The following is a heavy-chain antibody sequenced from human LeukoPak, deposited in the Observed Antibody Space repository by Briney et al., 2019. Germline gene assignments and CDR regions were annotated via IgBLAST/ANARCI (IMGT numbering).Heavy chain of an antibody. Sequence: SETLSLTCTVSGGSISSYYWSWIRQPPGKGLEWIGYIYYSGSTNYNPSLKNRVTISVDTSKNQFSLKLSSVTAADTAVYYCARVSQQWANWFDPWGQGTLVTVSS. J-gene: IGHJ5*02. V-gene: IGHV4-59*01. CDR3: ARVSQQWANWFDP. CDR1: GGSISSYY. CDR2: IYYSGST. D-gene: IGHD6-19*01.